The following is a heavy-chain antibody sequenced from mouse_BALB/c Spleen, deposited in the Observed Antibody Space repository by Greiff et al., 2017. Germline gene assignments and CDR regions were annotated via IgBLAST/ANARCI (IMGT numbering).Heavy chain of an antibody. CDR2: IDPANGNT. V-gene: IGHV14-3*02. J-gene: IGHJ3*01. Sequence: EVKLQQSGAELVKPGASVKLSCTASGFNIKDTYMHWVKQRPEQGLEWIGRIDPANGNTKYDPKFQGKATITADTSSNTAYLQLSSLTSEDTAVYYCARGPNWAWFAYWGQGTLVTVSA. CDR1: GFNIKDTY. CDR3: ARGPNWAWFAY. D-gene: IGHD4-1*01.